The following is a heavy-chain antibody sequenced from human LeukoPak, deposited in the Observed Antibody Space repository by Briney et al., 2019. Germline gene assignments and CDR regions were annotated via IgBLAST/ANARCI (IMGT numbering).Heavy chain of an antibody. J-gene: IGHJ4*02. CDR3: AKDASSGYTYFDY. D-gene: IGHD3-22*01. V-gene: IGHV3-23*01. CDR1: GFTFSDYY. CDR2: ISGSGGST. Sequence: PGGSLRLSCAASGFTFSDYYMSWIRQAPGKGLAWVSAISGSGGSTYYADSVKGRFTISRDNSKNTLYLQMNSLRAEDTAVYYCAKDASSGYTYFDYWGQGTLVTVSS.